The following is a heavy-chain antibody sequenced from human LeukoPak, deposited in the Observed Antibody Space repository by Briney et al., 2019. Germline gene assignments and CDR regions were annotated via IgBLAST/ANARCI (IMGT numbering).Heavy chain of an antibody. CDR1: GYTFTSYY. J-gene: IGHJ4*02. Sequence: ASVKVSCKASGYTFTSYYMHWVRQAPGQGLEWMGIINPSGGSTSYAQKFKGRVTMTRDTSTSTVYMELSSLRSEDTAVYYCARGPGEGGSSGYYYGKPEDPAEYYFDYWGQGTLVTVSS. D-gene: IGHD3-22*01. CDR3: ARGPGEGGSSGYYYGKPEDPAEYYFDY. V-gene: IGHV1-46*01. CDR2: INPSGGST.